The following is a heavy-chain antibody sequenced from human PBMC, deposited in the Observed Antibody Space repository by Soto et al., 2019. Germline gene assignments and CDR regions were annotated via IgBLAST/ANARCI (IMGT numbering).Heavy chain of an antibody. J-gene: IGHJ4*02. CDR2: IYHSGST. CDR3: ARYRVRGVEGGYDY. V-gene: IGHV4-4*02. Sequence: PSETLSLTCAVSGGSISSSNWWSWVRQPPGTGLEWIGEIYHSGSTNYNPSLKSRVTISVDTSKNQFSLKLSSVTAADTAVYYCARYRVRGVEGGYDYWGQGTLVTVSS. CDR1: GGSISSSNW. D-gene: IGHD3-10*01.